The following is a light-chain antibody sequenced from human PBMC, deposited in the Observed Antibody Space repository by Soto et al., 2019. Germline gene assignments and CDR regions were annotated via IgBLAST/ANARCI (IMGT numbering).Light chain of an antibody. V-gene: IGLV2-11*01. Sequence: QSVLTQPRSVSGSPGQSVTISCTGTSSDAGGYNYVSWYQQHPGKAPKLMIYDVTKRPSGVPDRFSGSKSGNTASLTISGLQAEDEADYYCCSYAGSYTYVFGIGTKVTVL. CDR1: SSDAGGYNY. J-gene: IGLJ1*01. CDR3: CSYAGSYTYV. CDR2: DVT.